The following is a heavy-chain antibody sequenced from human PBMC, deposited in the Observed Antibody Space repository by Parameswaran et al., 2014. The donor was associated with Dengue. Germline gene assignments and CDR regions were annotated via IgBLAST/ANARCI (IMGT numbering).Heavy chain of an antibody. V-gene: IGHV3-30*18. J-gene: IGHJ6*02. CDR2: ISYDGSNK. D-gene: IGHD2-2*01. CDR3: AKAGVPAMPYNYYGMDV. Sequence: WIRQPPGKGLEWVAVISYDGSNKYYADSVKGRFTISRDNSKNTLYLQMNSLRAEDTAVYYCAKAGVPAMPYNYYGMDVWGQGTTVTVSS.